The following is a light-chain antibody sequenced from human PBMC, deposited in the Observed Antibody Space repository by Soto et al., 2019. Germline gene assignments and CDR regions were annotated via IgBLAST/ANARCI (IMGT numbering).Light chain of an antibody. CDR3: PSYDSSLNRV. J-gene: IGLJ1*01. CDR1: SSNTGARYD. CDR2: GDN. V-gene: IGLV1-40*01. Sequence: QSVLTQPPSVSGAPGQRITISCTGSSSNTGARYDVHWYRQLPGTAPKLLLYGDNNRPSGVPDRFSGSESGASASLAITGLQADYEADYYCPSYDSSLNRVFGTGNKVTVL.